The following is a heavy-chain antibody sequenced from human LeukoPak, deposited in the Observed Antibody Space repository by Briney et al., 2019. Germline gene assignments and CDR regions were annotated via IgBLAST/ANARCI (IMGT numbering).Heavy chain of an antibody. CDR2: ITGSSSTI. J-gene: IGHJ4*02. D-gene: IGHD3-16*01. CDR3: ATDRHWGFDW. V-gene: IGHV3-48*01. CDR1: GFTLHSYC. Sequence: GGSLRLSHATSGFTLHSYCMNWVRQAPGKGLEWVSYITGSSSTISYADSVKGRFTISRDNARNSLYLQMNSLRAEDTAVYDCATDRHWGFDWWGQGRLVTVS.